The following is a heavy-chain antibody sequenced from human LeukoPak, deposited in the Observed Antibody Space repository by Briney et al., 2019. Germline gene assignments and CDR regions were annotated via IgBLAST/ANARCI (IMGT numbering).Heavy chain of an antibody. V-gene: IGHV4-39*07. D-gene: IGHD5-12*01. CDR1: GVSITSISYY. Sequence: SGTLSLTCTVSGVSITSISYYWGWIRQPPGKGLEWIGSMYYSGSTYYDASLKSRVTILVDTSKNQLSLKLSSVTAADTAVYYCARMVRRLERLNIGRSSDYATGYYFDYWGQGTLATVSS. CDR2: MYYSGST. J-gene: IGHJ4*02. CDR3: ARMVRRLERLNIGRSSDYATGYYFDY.